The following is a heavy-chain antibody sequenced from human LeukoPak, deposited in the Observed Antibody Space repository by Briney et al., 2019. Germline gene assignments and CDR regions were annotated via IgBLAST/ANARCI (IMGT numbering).Heavy chain of an antibody. J-gene: IGHJ4*02. V-gene: IGHV3-48*01. D-gene: IGHD5-18*01. CDR2: ISSSSSTI. CDR1: GFTFSSYS. Sequence: GGSLRLSCAASGFTFSSYSMNWVRQAPGKGLEWVSYISSSSSTIYYADSVKGRFTISRDNAKNSLYLQMNSLRAEDTAVYYCARERSVQLWLREGFDYWGQGTLVTVSS. CDR3: ARERSVQLWLREGFDY.